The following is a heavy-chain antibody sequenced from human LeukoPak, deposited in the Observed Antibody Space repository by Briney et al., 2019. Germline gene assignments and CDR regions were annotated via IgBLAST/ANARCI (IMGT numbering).Heavy chain of an antibody. J-gene: IGHJ5*02. D-gene: IGHD3-16*02. CDR3: ARNPYYDYVWGSYRTNWFDP. CDR2: IYTSGST. CDR1: GGSISSYY. V-gene: IGHV4-4*07. Sequence: SETLSLTCTVSGGSISSYYWSWIRQPAGKGLEWIGRIYTSGSTNYNPFLKSRVTMSVDTSKNQFSLKLSSVTAADTAVYYCARNPYYDYVWGSYRTNWFDPWGQGTLVTVSS.